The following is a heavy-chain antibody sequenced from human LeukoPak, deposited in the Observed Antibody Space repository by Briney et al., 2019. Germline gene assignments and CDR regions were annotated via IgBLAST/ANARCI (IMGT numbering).Heavy chain of an antibody. J-gene: IGHJ5*02. Sequence: ASVKVSCKASGNTFTSYYVHWVRQAPGQGLEWMGIINPSGTSTSYAQKFQGRVTMTRDTSTSTLYMELRSLRSEDTAVYYCAKDNSDSSGWWLDPWGQGTLVTVSS. CDR2: INPSGTST. V-gene: IGHV1-46*01. D-gene: IGHD3-22*01. CDR1: GNTFTSYY. CDR3: AKDNSDSSGWWLDP.